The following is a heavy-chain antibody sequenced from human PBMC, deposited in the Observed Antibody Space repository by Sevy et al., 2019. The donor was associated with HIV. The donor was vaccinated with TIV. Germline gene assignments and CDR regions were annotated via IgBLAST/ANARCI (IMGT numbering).Heavy chain of an antibody. D-gene: IGHD3-9*01. Sequence: SETLSLTCAVYGGSFSGYYWSWIRQPPGKGLEWIGEINHSGSTNYNPSLKGRVTISVDTSKNQFSLKLSSVTAADTAVYYGARGFRTYYDILTGYYPRYYYYGMDVWGQGTTVTVSS. CDR1: GGSFSGYY. V-gene: IGHV4-34*01. CDR3: ARGFRTYYDILTGYYPRYYYYGMDV. J-gene: IGHJ6*02. CDR2: INHSGST.